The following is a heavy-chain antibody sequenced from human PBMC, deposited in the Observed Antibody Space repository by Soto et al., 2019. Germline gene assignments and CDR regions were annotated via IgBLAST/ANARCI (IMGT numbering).Heavy chain of an antibody. Sequence: PSETLSLTCTVSGGSISSRDYYLRWIRPPPGKGLEWIGYIYYSGSTYYNPSLKSRVTISVDTSKNQFSLKLSSVTAADTAVYYCARGRPVVLDPWGQGTLVTVSS. D-gene: IGHD2-21*01. V-gene: IGHV4-30-4*01. CDR1: GGSISSRDYY. J-gene: IGHJ5*02. CDR2: IYYSGST. CDR3: ARGRPVVLDP.